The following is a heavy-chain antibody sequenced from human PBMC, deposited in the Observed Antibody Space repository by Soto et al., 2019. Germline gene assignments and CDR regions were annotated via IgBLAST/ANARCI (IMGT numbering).Heavy chain of an antibody. D-gene: IGHD4-17*01. CDR3: AKDLQSYGDYDYYCYGMDV. CDR1: GFTFSTYG. J-gene: IGHJ6*02. Sequence: QVQLVESGGGEVQTGRSLTISGAASGFTFSTYGMHWVRQTPGKGLEWVAVISYDGTNKFYSDSVKGRFTTSRENFKNTMAVQMHSLRADDTAVYSCAKDLQSYGDYDYYCYGMDVWGLGNRVTCSS. CDR2: ISYDGTNK. V-gene: IGHV3-30*18.